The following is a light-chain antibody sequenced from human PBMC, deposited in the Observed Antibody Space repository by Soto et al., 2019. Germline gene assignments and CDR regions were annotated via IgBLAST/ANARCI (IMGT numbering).Light chain of an antibody. J-gene: IGLJ1*01. Sequence: ALTQPASVSGSPGQSITISCTGTSSDVGGYNYVSWYQQHPGKAPKLMIYDVSNRPSGVSNRFSGSKSGNTASLTISGLQAEDEADYYCSSYTSSNTYVFGTGTKVTVL. CDR1: SSDVGGYNY. V-gene: IGLV2-14*01. CDR3: SSYTSSNTYV. CDR2: DVS.